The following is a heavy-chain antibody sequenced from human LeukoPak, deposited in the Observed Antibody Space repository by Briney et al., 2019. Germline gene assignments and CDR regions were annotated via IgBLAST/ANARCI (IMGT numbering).Heavy chain of an antibody. J-gene: IGHJ4*02. CDR1: GFTFSDYY. D-gene: IGHD6-13*01. CDR3: AGDPAPGSPRYFDY. V-gene: IGHV3-11*04. Sequence: GGSLRLSCAASGFTFSDYYMSWIRQAPGKGLEWVSYISSSGSTIYYADSVKGRFTISRDNAKNSLYLQMNSLRAEDTAVYYCAGDPAPGSPRYFDYWGQGTLVTVSS. CDR2: ISSSGSTI.